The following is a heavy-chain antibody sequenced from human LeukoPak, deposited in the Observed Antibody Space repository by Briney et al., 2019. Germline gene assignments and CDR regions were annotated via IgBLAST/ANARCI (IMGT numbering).Heavy chain of an antibody. Sequence: GGSLRLSCGASGFTVRSNYMSWVRQAPGKGLEWVSVISSGGSTYCADSVKGRFTISRDSSKNTLYLQMKSLRAEDTALYYCSRDRMGTKSFDYWGQGTLVTVSA. V-gene: IGHV3-66*01. CDR1: GFTVRSNY. CDR3: SRDRMGTKSFDY. D-gene: IGHD5-24*01. J-gene: IGHJ4*02. CDR2: ISSGGST.